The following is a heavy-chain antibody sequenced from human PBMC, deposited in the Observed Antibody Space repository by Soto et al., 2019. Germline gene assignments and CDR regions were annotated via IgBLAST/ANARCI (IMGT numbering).Heavy chain of an antibody. Sequence: QVQLVQSGAEVKTPGSSVKVSCKASGGTFSSYAISWVRQAPGQGLEWMGGIIPICGTANYAQKFQGRVKITADESTSTAYIELGSLRSEDTAVYYCARESVADHYYYGMDVWGQGTTVTVSS. CDR1: GGTFSSYA. CDR3: ARESVADHYYYGMDV. CDR2: IIPICGTA. D-gene: IGHD6-19*01. J-gene: IGHJ6*02. V-gene: IGHV1-69*01.